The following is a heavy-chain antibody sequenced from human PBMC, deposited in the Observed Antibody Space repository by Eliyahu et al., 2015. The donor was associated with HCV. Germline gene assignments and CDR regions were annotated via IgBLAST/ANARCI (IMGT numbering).Heavy chain of an antibody. CDR2: INPDSGAT. CDR3: ARDASIASPGTSHFDF. CDR1: GYSFTGYF. D-gene: IGHD6-13*01. J-gene: IGHJ4*02. V-gene: IGHV1-2*04. Sequence: QVHLVQSGAEVKKPGASVKVSCKASGYSFTGYFMHWVRQAPGQGPEWMGWINPDSGATKFAQRFQGWVTLTRDTSISTAYMDLSRLTSDDTAVYYCARDASIASPGTSHFDFWGQGTLVTVSS.